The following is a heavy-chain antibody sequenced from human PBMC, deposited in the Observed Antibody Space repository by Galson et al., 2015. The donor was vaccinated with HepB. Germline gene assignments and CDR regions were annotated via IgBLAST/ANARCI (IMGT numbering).Heavy chain of an antibody. CDR3: ASVSRNYFYHGMDV. CDR1: GFIVSSSY. V-gene: IGHV3-53*01. CDR2: IYSGGST. D-gene: IGHD3-10*01. J-gene: IGHJ6*02. Sequence: SLRLSCAASGFIVSSSYMSWVRQAPGKGLEWVSLIYSGGSTYFADSVQGRFTISRDSSKSTLYLQMNSLRAEDTAMYYCASVSRNYFYHGMDVWGRGTTVTVSS.